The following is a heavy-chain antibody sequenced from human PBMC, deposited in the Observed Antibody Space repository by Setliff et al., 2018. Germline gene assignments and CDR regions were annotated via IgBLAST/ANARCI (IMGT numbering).Heavy chain of an antibody. J-gene: IGHJ3*02. CDR2: ISAYNDNT. CDR3: ARSYVSGFYHQRDAYDI. Sequence: ASVKVSCKASGYSFNDYGVNWVRQAPGQGLEWVGWISAYNDNTKSAQKFQGRITMTTDTTTSTSYMELQGLRSDDTAVYYCARSYVSGFYHQRDAYDIWGQGTMVTVSS. D-gene: IGHD5-12*01. V-gene: IGHV1-18*01. CDR1: GYSFNDYG.